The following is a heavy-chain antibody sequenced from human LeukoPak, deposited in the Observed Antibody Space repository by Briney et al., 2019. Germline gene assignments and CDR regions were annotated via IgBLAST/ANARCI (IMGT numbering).Heavy chain of an antibody. CDR2: INHSGST. D-gene: IGHD2-2*02. V-gene: IGHV4-34*01. Sequence: SETLSLTCAVYGGSFSGYYWSWIRQPPGKGLEWIGEINHSGSTNYNPSLKSRVTISVDTSKTQFSLKLSSVTAADTAVYYCARRRQRTPYCSSTSCYNGGFDPWGQGTLVTVSS. J-gene: IGHJ5*02. CDR3: ARRRQRTPYCSSTSCYNGGFDP. CDR1: GGSFSGYY.